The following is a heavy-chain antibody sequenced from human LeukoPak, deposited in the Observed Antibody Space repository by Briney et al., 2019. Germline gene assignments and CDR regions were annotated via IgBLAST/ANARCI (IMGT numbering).Heavy chain of an antibody. CDR1: GYSFIGYY. Sequence: ASVKVSCKASGYSFIGYYIHWVRQAPGQGLEWMGWINPKSGDTNYAQKFQGRVTLTRDMSINAAYLELIRLRSDDTAVYYCATDVKEENFYGSSGYYSSYWGQGTLVTVSS. J-gene: IGHJ4*02. CDR2: INPKSGDT. V-gene: IGHV1-2*02. CDR3: ATDVKEENFYGSSGYYSSY. D-gene: IGHD3-22*01.